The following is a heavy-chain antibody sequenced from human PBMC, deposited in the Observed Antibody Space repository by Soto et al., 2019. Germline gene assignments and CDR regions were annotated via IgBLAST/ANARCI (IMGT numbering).Heavy chain of an antibody. CDR3: CTSAGRLLWFGEFFTAPFDY. V-gene: IGHV1-46*01. CDR2: INPSNGDT. J-gene: IGHJ4*02. Sequence: ASVKVSCKASGYTFTSYYMQWVRQAPGQGLDWMAVINPSNGDTTYAQKFQGRVTMTRDTSTSTLYLEIDSLKSEDTAVYYCCTSAGRLLWFGEFFTAPFDYWGRGTLVTVSS. CDR1: GYTFTSYY. D-gene: IGHD3-10*01.